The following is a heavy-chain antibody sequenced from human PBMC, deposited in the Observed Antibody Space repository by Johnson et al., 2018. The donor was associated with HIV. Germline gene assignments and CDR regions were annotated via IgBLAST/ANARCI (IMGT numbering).Heavy chain of an antibody. D-gene: IGHD6-19*01. J-gene: IGHJ3*02. V-gene: IGHV3-9*01. CDR3: ARAIDQGYSSGWSSDVYDI. CDR1: GFTFDDYA. Sequence: EVQLVESGGGLVQPGGSLRLSCAASGFTFDDYAMHWVRQAPGKGLEWVSGISWNSGSIGYADSVKGRFSISRDNAKNTLYLQMNSLRVEDTAVYYCARAIDQGYSSGWSSDVYDIWGQGTMVTVSA. CDR2: ISWNSGSI.